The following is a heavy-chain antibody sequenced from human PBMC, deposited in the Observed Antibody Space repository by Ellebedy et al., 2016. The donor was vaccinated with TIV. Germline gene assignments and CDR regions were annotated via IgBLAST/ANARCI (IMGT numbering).Heavy chain of an antibody. V-gene: IGHV3-23*01. Sequence: PGGSLRLSCAVSGLTFSSHGMSWVRQAPGKGLEWVSGLTASGDSTYYAASVKGRFTISRDNSKKTLYLQMNSLRVDDTAVYYGVVTGWRGGTIVPFTYWGQGSLVTVSS. CDR3: VVTGWRGGTIVPFTY. J-gene: IGHJ4*02. CDR1: GLTFSSHG. D-gene: IGHD2-21*02. CDR2: LTASGDST.